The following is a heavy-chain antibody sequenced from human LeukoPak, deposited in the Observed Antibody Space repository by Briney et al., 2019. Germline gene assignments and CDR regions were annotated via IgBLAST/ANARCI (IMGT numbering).Heavy chain of an antibody. J-gene: IGHJ4*02. CDR1: GGSIDSSFYY. V-gene: IGHV4-39*01. D-gene: IGHD3-22*01. CDR3: ARRGYYDSSGYFDY. Sequence: SETLSLTCTVSGGSIDSSFYYWGWIRQPPGKGLEWIGSIYYGGSTYYNPSLKSRVTISVDTSKNQFSLNLSSMTAADTAVYYCARRGYYDSSGYFDYWGQGTLVTVSS. CDR2: IYYGGST.